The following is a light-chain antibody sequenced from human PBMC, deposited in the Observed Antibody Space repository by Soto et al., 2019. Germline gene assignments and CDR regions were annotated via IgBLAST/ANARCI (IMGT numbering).Light chain of an antibody. CDR3: SSYTTSSTLV. J-gene: IGLJ3*02. V-gene: IGLV2-14*03. CDR2: EVT. CDR1: SSDVGGYIY. Sequence: QSALTQPASVSGSPGQSITISCTGTSSDVGGYIYVSWYQQHPGKAPKLMIYEVTKRPSGVSNRFSGSKSGNTASLTISGLQAEDEADYYFSSYTTSSTLVFGGGTKLTVL.